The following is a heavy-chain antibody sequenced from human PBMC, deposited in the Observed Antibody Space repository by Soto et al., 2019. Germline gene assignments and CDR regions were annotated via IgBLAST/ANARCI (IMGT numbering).Heavy chain of an antibody. CDR1: GYSFTSYW. CDR2: IYPGDSDT. J-gene: IGHJ3*02. CDR3: ARQDDRSVYRDPLDAFDI. V-gene: IGHV5-51*01. D-gene: IGHD3-22*01. Sequence: PGESLKISCKGSGYSFTSYWIGWVRQMPGKGLEWMGIIYPGDSDTRYSPSFQGQVTISADKSISTAYLQWSSLKASDTAMYYCARQDDRSVYRDPLDAFDIWGQGTMVTVSS.